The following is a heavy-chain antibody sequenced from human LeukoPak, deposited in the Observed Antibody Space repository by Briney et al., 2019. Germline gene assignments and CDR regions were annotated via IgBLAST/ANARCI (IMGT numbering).Heavy chain of an antibody. CDR2: ISAYNGNT. CDR3: ARADNDISPPYWFDP. V-gene: IGHV1-18*01. CDR1: GYTFFSYG. D-gene: IGHD3-9*01. J-gene: IGHJ5*02. Sequence: AASVKVSCKASGYTFFSYGFSWVRQAPGQGLEWMGWISAYNGNTNYSQKLQGKVTMTTDTSISTAYMELSRLRSDDTAVYYCARADNDISPPYWFDPWGQGTLVTVSS.